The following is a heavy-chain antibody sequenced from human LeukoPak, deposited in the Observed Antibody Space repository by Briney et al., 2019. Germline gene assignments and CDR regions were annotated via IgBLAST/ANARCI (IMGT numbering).Heavy chain of an antibody. CDR3: ARVGWPDHDSSGFRN. Sequence: SETLCLTCAVSGVSIINSYYNWSWIPQPPGKGLEWSGYIYYSGGTYYNTSLKSRVSVSVDTSKTRYSLKLSSVTAADTAVYYCARVGWPDHDSSGFRNWGEGTLVTVSS. CDR2: IYYSGGT. V-gene: IGHV4-30-4*08. D-gene: IGHD3-22*01. CDR1: GVSIINSYYN. J-gene: IGHJ4*02.